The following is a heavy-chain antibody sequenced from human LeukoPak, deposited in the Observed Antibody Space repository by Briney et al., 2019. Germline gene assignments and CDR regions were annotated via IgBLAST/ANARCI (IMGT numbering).Heavy chain of an antibody. CDR2: INHSGST. Sequence: SETLSLTCAVYGGSFSGYYWSWIRQPPGKGLEWIGEINHSGSTNYNPSLKSRVTISVDTSKNQFSLKLSSVTAADTAVYYCARGPFPASYAFDIWGQGKMVTVSS. CDR1: GGSFSGYY. CDR3: ARGPFPASYAFDI. V-gene: IGHV4-34*01. J-gene: IGHJ3*02.